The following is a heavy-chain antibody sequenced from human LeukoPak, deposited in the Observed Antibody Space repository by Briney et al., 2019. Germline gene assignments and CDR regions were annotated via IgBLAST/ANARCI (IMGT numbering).Heavy chain of an antibody. CDR3: ARDIGGLDGDGLDY. V-gene: IGHV3-30*03. D-gene: IGHD4-17*01. CDR2: ISYDGNNK. J-gene: IGHJ4*02. Sequence: GGSLRLSCAASGLTLSNSGMHWVRQAPGKGLEWVAAISYDGNNKYYADSVKGRFTISRDNSKNTLYLQMNSVRDEDTAVYYCARDIGGLDGDGLDYWGQGTLATVSS. CDR1: GLTLSNSG.